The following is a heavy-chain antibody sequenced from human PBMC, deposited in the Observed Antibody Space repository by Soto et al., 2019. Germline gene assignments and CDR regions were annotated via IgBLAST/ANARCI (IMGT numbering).Heavy chain of an antibody. CDR3: ARQAQNGVVIIMDYYYYYGMDV. V-gene: IGHV1-69*13. CDR1: GGTFSSYA. D-gene: IGHD3-3*01. CDR2: IIPIFGTA. Sequence: SVEVSCRASGGTFSSYAISWVRQAPGQGLEWMGGIIPIFGTANYAQKFQGRVTITADESTSTAYMELSSLRSEDTAVYYCARQAQNGVVIIMDYYYYYGMDVWGQGTTVTVSS. J-gene: IGHJ6*02.